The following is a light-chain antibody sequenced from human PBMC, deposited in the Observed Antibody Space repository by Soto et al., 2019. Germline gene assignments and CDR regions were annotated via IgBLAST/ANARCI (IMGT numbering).Light chain of an antibody. V-gene: IGLV2-14*01. CDR3: SSYASSSTLVL. J-gene: IGLJ3*02. Sequence: QSALTQPASVSGSPGQSITISCTGTTSDVGGHNRVSWYQQHPGTAPKLMIFDVSNRPSGVSHRFSGSKSGNTASLTISGLHAEDEADYYCSSYASSSTLVLFGGGTKLTVL. CDR2: DVS. CDR1: TSDVGGHNR.